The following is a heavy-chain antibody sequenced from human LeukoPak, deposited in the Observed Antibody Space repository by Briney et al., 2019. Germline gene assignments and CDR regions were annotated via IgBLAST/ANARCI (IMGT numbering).Heavy chain of an antibody. CDR2: INPNSGGT. CDR3: ARVYCSSTSCSHHFDY. CDR1: GYTFTGYY. V-gene: IGHV1-2*02. D-gene: IGHD2-2*01. J-gene: IGHJ4*02. Sequence: ASVKVSCKASGYTFTGYYMHWVRQAPGQGLEWMGWINPNSGGTDYAQKFQGRVTMTRDTSISTAYMELSRLRSDDTAVYYCARVYCSSTSCSHHFDYWGQGTLVTVSS.